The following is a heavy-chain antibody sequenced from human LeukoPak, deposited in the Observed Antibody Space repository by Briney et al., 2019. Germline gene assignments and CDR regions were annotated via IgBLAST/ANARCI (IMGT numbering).Heavy chain of an antibody. CDR2: IRSKANSYAT. D-gene: IGHD6-25*01. J-gene: IGHJ4*02. CDR1: GFTFSGSA. V-gene: IGHV3-73*01. CDR3: MAAAAPLGPPQEPVDY. Sequence: GGSLRLSCAASGFTFSGSAMHWVRQASGKGLEWVGRIRSKANSYATAYAASVKGRFTISRDDSKNTAYQQMNSLKTEEKAVYYCMAAAAPLGPPQEPVDYWGQGTLVTVSS.